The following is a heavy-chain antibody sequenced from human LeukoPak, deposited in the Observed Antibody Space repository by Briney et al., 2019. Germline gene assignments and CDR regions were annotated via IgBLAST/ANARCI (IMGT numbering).Heavy chain of an antibody. CDR2: ISSSGSTI. D-gene: IGHD3-10*02. CDR1: GFTFSSYE. CDR3: AELGITMIGGV. V-gene: IGHV3-48*03. Sequence: GGSLGLSCAASGFTFSSYEMNWVRQAPGKGLEWVSYISSSGSTIYYTDSVKGRFTISRDNAKNSLYLQMNSLRAEDTAVYYCAELGITMIGGVWGKGTTVTISS. J-gene: IGHJ6*04.